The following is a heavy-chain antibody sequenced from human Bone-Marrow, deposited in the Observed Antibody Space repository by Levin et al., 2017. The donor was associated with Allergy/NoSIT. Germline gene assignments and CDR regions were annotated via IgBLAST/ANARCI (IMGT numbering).Heavy chain of an antibody. Sequence: GGSLRLSCAASGIVFRNTWMNWVRQAPGKGLEWVGRIKTKSEGLTTDYAAPVKGRFTFSRDDSKNTLYLQMNSLKTEDTAVYSCTALYCSGGGCYFDYWGQGTLVTVSS. D-gene: IGHD2-15*01. CDR3: TALYCSGGGCYFDY. CDR1: GIVFRNTW. CDR2: IKTKSEGLTT. J-gene: IGHJ4*02. V-gene: IGHV3-15*01.